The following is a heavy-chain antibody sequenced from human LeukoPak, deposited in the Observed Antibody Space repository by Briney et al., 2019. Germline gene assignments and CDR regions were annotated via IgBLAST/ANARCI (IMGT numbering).Heavy chain of an antibody. CDR2: IHPSGNT. J-gene: IGHJ4*02. CDR3: ARDSPTGAWSNYY. Sequence: SETLSHTCAVYGGSFSGYHWSWIRQPPGKGLEWIGEIHPSGNTNCNPSLKSRVSISADTSKNQFSLKLSSVTAADTAVYYCARDSPTGAWSNYYWGQGTLVTVSS. CDR1: GGSFSGYH. D-gene: IGHD6-19*01. V-gene: IGHV4-34*01.